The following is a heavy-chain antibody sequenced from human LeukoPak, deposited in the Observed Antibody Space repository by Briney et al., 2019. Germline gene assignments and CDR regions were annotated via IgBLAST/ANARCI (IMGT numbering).Heavy chain of an antibody. CDR2: ISAYNGNT. CDR3: ARGKVVPAAIPDYYYYMDV. V-gene: IGHV1-18*01. D-gene: IGHD2-2*02. Sequence: ASVKVSCKASGYTFTSYGISWVRQAPRQGLEWMGWISAYNGNTNYAQKLQGRVTMTTDTSTSTAYMELRSLRSDDTAVYYCARGKVVPAAIPDYYYYMDVWGKGTTVTVSS. CDR1: GYTFTSYG. J-gene: IGHJ6*03.